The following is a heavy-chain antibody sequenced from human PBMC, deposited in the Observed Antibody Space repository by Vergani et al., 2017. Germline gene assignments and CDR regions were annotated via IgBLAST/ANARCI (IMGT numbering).Heavy chain of an antibody. D-gene: IGHD3-3*01. Sequence: EVQLVESGGGLVKPGGSLRLSCAASGFTFSSYSMNWVRQAPGKGLEWVSSISSSSSYIYYADSVKGRFTISRDNAKNSLYLQMNSLRAEDTAVYYCARGLGVVLPEFDYWGQGTLVTVSS. CDR1: GFTFSSYS. CDR2: ISSSSSYI. V-gene: IGHV3-21*01. J-gene: IGHJ4*02. CDR3: ARGLGVVLPEFDY.